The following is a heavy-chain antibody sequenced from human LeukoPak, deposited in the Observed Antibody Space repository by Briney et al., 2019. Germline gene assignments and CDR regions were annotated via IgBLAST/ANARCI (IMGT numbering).Heavy chain of an antibody. V-gene: IGHV4-4*07. J-gene: IGHJ6*03. D-gene: IGHD5-18*01. CDR2: IYSSGST. CDR3: ARTEESGYNSGYFGYYYYMDV. Sequence: SETLSLTCTVSGGSISSYYWSWIRQPAGKGLEWIGRIYSSGSTDYNPSLKSRVTMSVDTSKNQFSLRLISVTAADTAVYYCARTEESGYNSGYFGYYYYMDVWGKGTTVTVSS. CDR1: GGSISSYY.